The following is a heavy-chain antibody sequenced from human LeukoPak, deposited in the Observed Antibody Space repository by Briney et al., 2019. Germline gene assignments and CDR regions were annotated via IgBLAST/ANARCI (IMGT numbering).Heavy chain of an antibody. D-gene: IGHD2-15*01. CDR3: ARAVVVRNRRYYYYYMDV. V-gene: IGHV4-34*01. Sequence: SETLSLTCAVYGGSFSGYYWSWIRQPPGKGLEWIGEINHSGSTNYNPSLKRRVTISVDTSKNQFSLKLSYVTAPGPGVYYCARAVVVRNRRYYYYYMDVWPKGPTVIVSS. J-gene: IGHJ6*03. CDR2: INHSGST. CDR1: GGSFSGYY.